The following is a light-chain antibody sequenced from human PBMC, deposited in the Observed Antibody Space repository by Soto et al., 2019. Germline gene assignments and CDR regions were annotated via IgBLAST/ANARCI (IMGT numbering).Light chain of an antibody. CDR2: GAS. Sequence: EIVLTQSPGTLSLSPGERATLSCRASQSVGSIYLAWYQQKPGQAPRLLIYGASSRATGIPDRFSGSGSGTDFTLTISRLEPEDFAVYYCQQYYRWPVTFGGGTKLEIK. CDR3: QQYYRWPVT. V-gene: IGKV3-20*01. J-gene: IGKJ4*01. CDR1: QSVGSIY.